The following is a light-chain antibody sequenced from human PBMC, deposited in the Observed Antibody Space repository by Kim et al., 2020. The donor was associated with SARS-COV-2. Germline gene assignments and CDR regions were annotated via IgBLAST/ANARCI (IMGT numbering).Light chain of an antibody. Sequence: GKTATISCTRSSGSIEDNYVQWYQQRPGGVPTIVIYEDDQRPSGVSDRFSGSIDNSSNSASLTISGLRTEDEADYYCQSYNRDNVIFGGGTQLTVL. CDR1: SGSIEDNY. CDR3: QSYNRDNVI. V-gene: IGLV6-57*03. J-gene: IGLJ2*01. CDR2: EDD.